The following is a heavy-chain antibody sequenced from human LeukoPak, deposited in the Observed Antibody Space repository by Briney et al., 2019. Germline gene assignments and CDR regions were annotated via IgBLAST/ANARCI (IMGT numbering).Heavy chain of an antibody. CDR2: IYTSGST. J-gene: IGHJ4*02. CDR3: ATEGNYGDYNFGYFDY. Sequence: PSETLSLTCTVSGGSISSYYWSWIRQPAGKGLEWIGRIYTSGSTNYNPSLKSRVTMSVDTSKNQFSLKLSSVTAADTAVYYCATEGNYGDYNFGYFDYWGQGTLVTVSS. V-gene: IGHV4-4*07. D-gene: IGHD4-17*01. CDR1: GGSISSYY.